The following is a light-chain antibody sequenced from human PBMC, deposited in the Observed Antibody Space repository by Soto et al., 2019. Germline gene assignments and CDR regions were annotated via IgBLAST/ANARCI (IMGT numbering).Light chain of an antibody. CDR3: GADHGSGANFVKV. CDR2: VGPGGIVG. Sequence: QLVLTQPPSASASLGASVTLTCNLSSGYSDYNVDWYQQRPGKGPRLVMRVGPGGIVGSKGNGIPDRFSVLGSGLNRYLTIKNIQEEDESDYHCGADHGSGANFVKVFGGGTKLTVL. CDR1: SGYSDYN. J-gene: IGLJ2*01. V-gene: IGLV9-49*03.